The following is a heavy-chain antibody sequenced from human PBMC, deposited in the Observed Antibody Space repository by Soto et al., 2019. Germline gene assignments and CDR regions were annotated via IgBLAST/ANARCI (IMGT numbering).Heavy chain of an antibody. CDR2: IYHSGRT. J-gene: IGHJ4*02. V-gene: IGHV4-30-2*01. D-gene: IGHD6-19*01. CDR3: TRAGGLGAVAVDY. CDR1: GGSISSGGYS. Sequence: QLQLQESGSGLVKPSQTLSLTCAVSGGSISSGGYSWSWIRQPPGKGLEWIGYIYHSGRTYYNPSLKRPITISVDRSKNQFSLKLSSVTAADTAVYYCTRAGGLGAVAVDYWGQGTLVTVSS.